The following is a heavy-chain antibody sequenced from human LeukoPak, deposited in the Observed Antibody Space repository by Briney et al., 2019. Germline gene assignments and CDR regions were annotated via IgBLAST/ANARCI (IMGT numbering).Heavy chain of an antibody. J-gene: IGHJ4*02. CDR1: GYTFTSYG. Sequence: ASVKVSCKASGYTFTSYGISWVRQAPGQGLEWMGWISAYNVNTNYAQKLQGRVTMTTDTSTSTAYMELRSLRSDDTAVYYCARDTTQRWLQNWVYLYFDYWGQGTLVTVSS. CDR3: ARDTTQRWLQNWVYLYFDY. CDR2: ISAYNVNT. V-gene: IGHV1-18*01. D-gene: IGHD5-24*01.